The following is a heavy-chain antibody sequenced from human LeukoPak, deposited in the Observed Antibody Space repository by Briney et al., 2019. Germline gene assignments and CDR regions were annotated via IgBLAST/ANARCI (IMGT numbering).Heavy chain of an antibody. J-gene: IGHJ4*02. V-gene: IGHV1-24*01. CDR3: ATVPTGGYYGPGSLDY. CDR2: FDPEDGET. D-gene: IGHD3-10*01. Sequence: ASVKVSCKVSGYTLTELSMHWVRQAPGKGLEWMGGFDPEDGETIYAQKFQGRVTMTEDTSTDTAYMELSSLRSEDTAVYYCATVPTGGYYGPGSLDYWGQGTLVTVSS. CDR1: GYTLTELS.